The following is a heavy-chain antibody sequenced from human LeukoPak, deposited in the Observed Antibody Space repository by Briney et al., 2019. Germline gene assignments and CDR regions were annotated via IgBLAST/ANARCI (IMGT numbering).Heavy chain of an antibody. V-gene: IGHV1-18*01. CDR3: ARDGHSSAWYFDC. J-gene: IGHJ4*02. D-gene: IGHD6-19*01. CDR2: ISGYNGST. Sequence: GASVKVSCKASGYTLTNYGFSWVRQAPGQGLEWMGWISGYNGSTNYAQNLQGRVTMTTDTSTSTAYMELRSLRSDDSAVYYCARDGHSSAWYFDCWGQGTLVTVSS. CDR1: GYTLTNYG.